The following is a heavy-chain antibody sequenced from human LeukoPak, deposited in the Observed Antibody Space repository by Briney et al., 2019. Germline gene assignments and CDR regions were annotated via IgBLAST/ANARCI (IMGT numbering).Heavy chain of an antibody. D-gene: IGHD3-16*01. J-gene: IGHJ3*01. CDR2: IYTDGST. V-gene: IGHV3-66*01. Sequence: GGSLRLSCAASGFTVISNYMTWVRQAPGKGLEWVSVIYTDGSTYYADSVKGRFTISRDNSKNTLYLQMNSLRAEDTAVYYCAREKDNWGIDAFDFWGQGTMVTVSS. CDR1: GFTVISNY. CDR3: AREKDNWGIDAFDF.